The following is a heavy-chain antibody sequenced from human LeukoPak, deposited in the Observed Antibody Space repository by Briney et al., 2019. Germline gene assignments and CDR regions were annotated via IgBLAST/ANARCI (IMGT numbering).Heavy chain of an antibody. CDR3: ARLRFLEWRAFDI. CDR1: GYSFTSYW. Sequence: GESLKISCKGSGYSFTSYWIGWVRQMPGKGLEWMGIIYPGDSDTRYSPSFQGQVTISADKSISNAYLQWSGLKASDTAMYYCARLRFLEWRAFDIWGQGTMVTVSS. J-gene: IGHJ3*02. CDR2: IYPGDSDT. V-gene: IGHV5-51*01. D-gene: IGHD3-3*01.